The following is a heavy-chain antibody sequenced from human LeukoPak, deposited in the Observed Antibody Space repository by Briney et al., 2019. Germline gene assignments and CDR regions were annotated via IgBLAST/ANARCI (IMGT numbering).Heavy chain of an antibody. CDR1: GFTFSDYH. J-gene: IGHJ5*01. Sequence: PGGSLRLSCAASGFTFSDYHMSWIRQAPGKGLEWVSDISSSGSYTNDADSVKGRFTISRDNAKNSLHLEMNSLRVEDTAVYYCAREGYNSGPIPFDSWGQGTLVTVSS. D-gene: IGHD5-18*01. CDR3: AREGYNSGPIPFDS. V-gene: IGHV3-11*06. CDR2: ISSSGSYT.